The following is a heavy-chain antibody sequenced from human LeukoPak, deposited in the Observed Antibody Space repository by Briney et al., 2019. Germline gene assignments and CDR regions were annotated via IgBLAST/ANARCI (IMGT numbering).Heavy chain of an antibody. J-gene: IGHJ4*02. CDR1: GFTFSSYA. CDR2: ISYDGSNK. Sequence: PGGSLRLSCAASGFTFSSYAMHWVRQAPGKGLEWVAVISYDGSNKYYADSVKGRFTISRDNSKNTLYLQMNSLRAEDTAVYYCARGNRGLSPDYWGQGTLVTVSS. D-gene: IGHD1-14*01. CDR3: ARGNRGLSPDY. V-gene: IGHV3-30-3*01.